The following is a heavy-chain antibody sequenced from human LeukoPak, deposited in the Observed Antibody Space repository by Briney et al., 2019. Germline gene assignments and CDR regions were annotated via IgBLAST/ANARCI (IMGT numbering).Heavy chain of an antibody. CDR3: ASGKRRYYDSSGYYYGGYFDY. CDR2: IYYSGST. V-gene: IGHV4-39*01. D-gene: IGHD3-22*01. CDR1: GGSISSSSYY. J-gene: IGHJ4*02. Sequence: SETLSLTCTVSGGSISSSSYYWGWIRQPPGKGPEWIGSIYYSGSTYYNPSLKSRVTISVDTSKNQFSLKLSSVTAADTAVHYCASGKRRYYDSSGYYYGGYFDYWGQGTLVTVSS.